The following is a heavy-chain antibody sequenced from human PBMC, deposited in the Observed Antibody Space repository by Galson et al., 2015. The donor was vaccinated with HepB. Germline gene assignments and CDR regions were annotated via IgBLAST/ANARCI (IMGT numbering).Heavy chain of an antibody. J-gene: IGHJ4*02. CDR3: ARDRTLPVHFDYGDYDY. Sequence: SVKVSCKASGYIFTSYGISWVRQTPGQGLEWMGWISAYNGNTNYAQKFQDRVTMTTDTSTNTAYMELRSLRSDDTAVYYCARDRTLPVHFDYGDYDYWGQGTLVTVSS. CDR1: GYIFTSYG. V-gene: IGHV1-18*01. CDR2: ISAYNGNT. D-gene: IGHD4-17*01.